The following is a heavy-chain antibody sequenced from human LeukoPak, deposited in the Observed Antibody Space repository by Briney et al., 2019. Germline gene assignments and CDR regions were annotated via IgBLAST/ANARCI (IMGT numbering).Heavy chain of an antibody. CDR3: AKGLYSSGWYDLDY. V-gene: IGHV3-23*01. J-gene: IGHJ4*02. CDR1: GFTFSSYA. D-gene: IGHD6-19*01. CDR2: IGGSGGST. Sequence: GGSLRLSCAASGFTFSSYAMSWVRQAPGKGLEWVSAIGGSGGSTYYADSVKGRFTISRDNSKNTLYLQMNSLRAEDTAVYYCAKGLYSSGWYDLDYWGQGTLVTVSS.